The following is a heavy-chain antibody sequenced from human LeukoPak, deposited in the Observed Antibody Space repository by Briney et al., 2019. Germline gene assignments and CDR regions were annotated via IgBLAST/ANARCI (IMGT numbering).Heavy chain of an antibody. J-gene: IGHJ4*02. V-gene: IGHV1-69*13. CDR2: IIPIFGTA. D-gene: IGHD6-13*01. CDR1: GGTFSSYA. Sequence: ASVKVSCKASGGTFSSYAISWVRQAPGQGLEWMGGIIPIFGTADYAQKFQGRVTITADESTSTAYMELSSPRSEDTAVYYCARDVSSSWYFDYWGQGTLVTVSS. CDR3: ARDVSSSWYFDY.